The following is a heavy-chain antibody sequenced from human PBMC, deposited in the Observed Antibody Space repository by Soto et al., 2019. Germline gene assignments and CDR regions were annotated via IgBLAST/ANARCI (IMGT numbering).Heavy chain of an antibody. CDR2: INSDGSRI. V-gene: IGHV3-74*01. CDR1: GFTFSNYW. D-gene: IGHD3-10*01. Sequence: EVQLVESGGGLVQPGGSLRLSCAASGFTFSNYWIHWVRQAPGKGLVWVSRINSDGSRINYADSVRGRFTISRDNAKNTLYLQVNSLGAEDTAVYYWARGASGRYYMDVWGKETTVTVSS. CDR3: ARGASGRYYMDV. J-gene: IGHJ6*03.